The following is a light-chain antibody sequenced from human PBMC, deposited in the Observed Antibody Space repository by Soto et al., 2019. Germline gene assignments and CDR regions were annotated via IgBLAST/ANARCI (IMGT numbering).Light chain of an antibody. Sequence: QSALTQPPSASGSPGQSVTISCTGTSSDIGRYNYVSWYQQHPGKVPKLMIYEVSKRPSGVPDRFSGSKSGNTASLTVSGLQAEDEADYYCSSYASSNIGVFGGGTKLTVL. V-gene: IGLV2-8*01. CDR1: SSDIGRYNY. CDR3: SSYASSNIGV. J-gene: IGLJ3*02. CDR2: EVS.